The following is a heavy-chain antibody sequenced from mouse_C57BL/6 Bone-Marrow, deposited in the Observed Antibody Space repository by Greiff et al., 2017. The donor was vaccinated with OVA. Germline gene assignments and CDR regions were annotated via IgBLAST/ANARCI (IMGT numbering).Heavy chain of an antibody. CDR1: GFTFSSYG. Sequence: EVQLVESGGDLVKPGGSLKLSCAASGFTFSSYGMSWVRQTPDKRLEWVATISSGGSYTYYPDSVKGRFTISRDNAKNTLYLQMSSLKSEDTAMYDCARSGVLRLLDVDFGDTGTTITVSS. D-gene: IGHD1-1*01. CDR3: ARSGVLRLLDVDF. J-gene: IGHJ1*03. V-gene: IGHV5-6*01. CDR2: ISSGGSYT.